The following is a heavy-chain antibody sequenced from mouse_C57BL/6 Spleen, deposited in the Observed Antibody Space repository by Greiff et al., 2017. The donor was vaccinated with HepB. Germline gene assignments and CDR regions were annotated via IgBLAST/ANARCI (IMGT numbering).Heavy chain of an antibody. CDR3: AREKGLTRGFDY. CDR1: GYTFTSYW. D-gene: IGHD3-1*01. V-gene: IGHV1-53*01. J-gene: IGHJ2*01. CDR2: INPSNGGT. Sequence: VQLQQPGTELVKPGASVKLSCKASGYTFTSYWMHWVKQRPGQGLEWIGNINPSNGGTNYNEKFKSKATLTVDKSSSTAYMQLSSLTSEDAAVYYCAREKGLTRGFDYWGQGTTLTVSS.